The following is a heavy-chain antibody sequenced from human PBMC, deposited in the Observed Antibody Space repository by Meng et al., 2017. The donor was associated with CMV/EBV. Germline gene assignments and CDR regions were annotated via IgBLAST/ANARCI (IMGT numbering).Heavy chain of an antibody. Sequence: GGSLRLSCAASGFTFSSYGMNWVRQAPGKGLEWVSSISSSSSYIYYADSVKGRFTISRDNAKNSLYLQMNSLRAEDTAVYYCARVRGSSWYDEVDYYYYYGMDVWGQGTTVTVSS. CDR3: ARVRGSSWYDEVDYYYYYGMDV. CDR2: ISSSSSYI. D-gene: IGHD6-13*01. CDR1: GFTFSSYG. V-gene: IGHV3-21*01. J-gene: IGHJ6*02.